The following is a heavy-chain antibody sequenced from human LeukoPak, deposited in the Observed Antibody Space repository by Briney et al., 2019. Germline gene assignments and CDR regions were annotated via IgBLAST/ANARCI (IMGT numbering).Heavy chain of an antibody. CDR2: ISGSAGGT. V-gene: IGHV3-23*01. D-gene: IGHD3-22*01. CDR3: AKRGVVIRVILVGFYKEAYYFDS. CDR1: GITLSNYG. J-gene: IGHJ4*02. Sequence: GGSLRLSCAVSGITLSNYGMRWVRQAPGEGGEWVAGISGSAGGTYYADSVKGRFTISRDNAKNTLYLQLNNLRAEDTAVYFCAKRGVVIRVILVGFYKEAYYFDSWGQGALVTVSS.